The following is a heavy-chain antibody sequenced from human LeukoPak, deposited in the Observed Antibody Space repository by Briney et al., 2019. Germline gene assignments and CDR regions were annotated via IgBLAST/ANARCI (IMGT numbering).Heavy chain of an antibody. CDR1: GFTFSNYW. CDR2: IKQDGSEK. CDR3: ARSYRWGDY. Sequence: PGGSLRLSCAGSGFTFSNYWMSWVRQAPGKGLEWVANIKQDGSEKYYVDSVRGRITISRDNAKNSLYLQMNSLRAEDTAVYYCARSYRWGDYWGQGTLVTVSS. J-gene: IGHJ4*02. D-gene: IGHD3-16*01. V-gene: IGHV3-7*01.